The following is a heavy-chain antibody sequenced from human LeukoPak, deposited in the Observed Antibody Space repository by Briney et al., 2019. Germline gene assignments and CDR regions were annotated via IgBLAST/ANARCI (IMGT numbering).Heavy chain of an antibody. CDR1: GGSISSGDYY. Sequence: PSQTLSLTSTVSGGSISSGDYYWSWIRQTPGKGLEYIGYIYYSGSTYHNPSLKSRVTISRDTSKNQLFLKLTSVTAADTAMYYCARSTWDNQLGYWGQGTLVTVSS. D-gene: IGHD2-2*01. V-gene: IGHV4-30-4*01. CDR3: ARSTWDNQLGY. CDR2: IYYSGST. J-gene: IGHJ4*02.